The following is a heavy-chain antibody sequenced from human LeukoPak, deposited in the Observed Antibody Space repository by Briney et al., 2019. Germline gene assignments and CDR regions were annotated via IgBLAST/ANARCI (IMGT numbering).Heavy chain of an antibody. V-gene: IGHV4-39*07. Sequence: SETLSLTCTVSGGSISSSSYYWGWIRQPPGKGLEWIGSIYYSGSTYYNPSLKSRVTISVDTSKNQFSLKLSSVTAADTAVYYCARGGSSGYYYYMDVWGKGTTVTVSS. CDR2: IYYSGST. CDR1: GGSISSSSYY. D-gene: IGHD3-10*01. J-gene: IGHJ6*03. CDR3: ARGGSSGYYYYMDV.